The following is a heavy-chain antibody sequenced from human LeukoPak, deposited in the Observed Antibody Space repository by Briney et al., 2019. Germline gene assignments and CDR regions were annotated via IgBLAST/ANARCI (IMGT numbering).Heavy chain of an antibody. CDR2: IWYDGSNK. Sequence: PGGPLRLSCAGSGCTFRSYGWTWVRQPPGKGLEWVAVIWYDGSNKYYADSVNGRFTISRDNSKNTLYLQMNSLRAEDTAVYYCAKDLDYWGQGTLVTVSS. V-gene: IGHV3-33*06. CDR1: GCTFRSYG. J-gene: IGHJ4*02. CDR3: AKDLDY.